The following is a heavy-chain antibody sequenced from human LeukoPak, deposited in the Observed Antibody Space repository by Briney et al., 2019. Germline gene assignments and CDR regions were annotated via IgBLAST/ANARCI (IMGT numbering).Heavy chain of an antibody. D-gene: IGHD3-3*01. CDR3: ARGPRYYDFWSGYQNWFDP. CDR1: GGSFSGYY. Sequence: KASETLSLTCAVYGGSFSGYYWSWIRQPPGKGLEWIGEINHSGSTNYNPSLKSRVTISVDTSKNQLSLKLSSVTAADTAAYYCARGPRYYDFWSGYQNWFDPWGQGTLVTVSS. CDR2: INHSGST. V-gene: IGHV4-34*01. J-gene: IGHJ5*02.